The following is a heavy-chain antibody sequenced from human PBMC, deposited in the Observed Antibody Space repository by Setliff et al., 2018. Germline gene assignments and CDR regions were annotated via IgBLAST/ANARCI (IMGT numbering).Heavy chain of an antibody. Sequence: GGSLRLSCAASGFTLRSYWMSWVRQAPGKGLEWVANIKEDGRETYYGGSVKGRFTIPRDNAENSLYLQMNSLRVEDTAVYYCVNSYRGYDDYPDYWGQGTLVTVSS. V-gene: IGHV3-7*03. CDR2: IKEDGRET. CDR3: VNSYRGYDDYPDY. J-gene: IGHJ4*02. D-gene: IGHD3-16*02. CDR1: GFTLRSYW.